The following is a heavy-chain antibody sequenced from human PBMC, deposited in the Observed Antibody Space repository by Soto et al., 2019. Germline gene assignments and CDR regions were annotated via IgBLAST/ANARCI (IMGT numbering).Heavy chain of an antibody. V-gene: IGHV1-18*01. J-gene: IGHJ4*02. CDR3: ARRPTDYYDNSANYFLDY. CDR1: GYTFITYG. Sequence: QVQLVQSGAEVKKPGASVKVSCKASGYTFITYGVSWVRQAPGQGLDWLGWISTYNGNTRYAERLQGRVTMTTDTTTNTDYMELRNLRSDDTAVYYCARRPTDYYDNSANYFLDYWGQGTLVTVSP. CDR2: ISTYNGNT. D-gene: IGHD3-22*01.